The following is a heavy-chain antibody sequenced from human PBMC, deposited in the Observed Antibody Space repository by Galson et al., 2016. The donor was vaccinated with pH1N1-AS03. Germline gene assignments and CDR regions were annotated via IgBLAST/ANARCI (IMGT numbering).Heavy chain of an antibody. V-gene: IGHV4-61*08. CDR3: AAGSPAPFDY. J-gene: IGHJ4*02. CDR2: IYYTGTT. CDR1: GGAIGSGGYY. Sequence: ETLSLTCTVSGGAIGSGGYYWSWIRQHPGKGLEWIGYIYYTGTTKYNPSLKSRVTISVDTSKNQFSLRLSSVTAADTAVYYCAAGSPAPFDYWGQGTLFTVSS.